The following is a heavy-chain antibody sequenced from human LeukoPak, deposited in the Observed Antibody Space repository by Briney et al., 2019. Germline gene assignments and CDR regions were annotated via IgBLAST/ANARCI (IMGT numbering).Heavy chain of an antibody. CDR3: ARARQRGWNWFDP. J-gene: IGHJ5*02. CDR2: INPSGGST. CDR1: GYXFTSYY. Sequence: ASVKVSCKASGYXFTSYYIHWVRQAPGQGLEWMGIINPSGGSTSYAQKFQGRVTMTRDTSTSTVYMELSSLRSEDTAVYYCARARQRGWNWFDPWGQGTLVTVSS. D-gene: IGHD3-10*01. V-gene: IGHV1-46*01.